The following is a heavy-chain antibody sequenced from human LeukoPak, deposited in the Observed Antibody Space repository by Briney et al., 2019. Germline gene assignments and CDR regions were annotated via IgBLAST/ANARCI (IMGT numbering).Heavy chain of an antibody. J-gene: IGHJ4*02. V-gene: IGHV3-23*01. Sequence: GGSLRLSCAASGFTFSSYAMSWVRQAPGKGLEWVSAISGSGGSTYYADSVKGRFTISRDNSKNTLYLQMDSLTAEDTAVYYCAKSKVFKEAATVLDFDFWGQGTLVTVSS. D-gene: IGHD6-25*01. CDR3: AKSKVFKEAATVLDFDF. CDR2: ISGSGGST. CDR1: GFTFSSYA.